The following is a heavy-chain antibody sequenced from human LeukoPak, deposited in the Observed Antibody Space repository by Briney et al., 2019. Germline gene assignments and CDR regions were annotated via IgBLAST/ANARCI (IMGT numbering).Heavy chain of an antibody. CDR1: AFTFSTYA. V-gene: IGHV3-23*01. CDR3: AKGLVAGAAHY. CDR2: ISNSGGST. D-gene: IGHD6-13*01. J-gene: IGHJ4*02. Sequence: GGSLRLSCAASAFTFSTYAMSWVRQAPGKGLEWVSGISNSGGSTPYADSVRGRFTISRDNSKNTLYLQMTSLRADDTAVYYCAKGLVAGAAHYWGQGTQVTVSS.